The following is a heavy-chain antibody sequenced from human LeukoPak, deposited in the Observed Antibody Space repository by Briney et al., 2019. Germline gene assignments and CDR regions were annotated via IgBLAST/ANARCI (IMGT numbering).Heavy chain of an antibody. CDR1: GGSFSGYY. CDR2: INHSGST. CDR3: ARSRIAAAGSPMDY. D-gene: IGHD6-13*01. V-gene: IGHV4-34*01. J-gene: IGHJ4*02. Sequence: SENLSLTGAGYGGSFSGYYWGWLGPRQGQGLEGIGEINHSGSTNYNPSLKGRVTISMDTSKNQFSLKLSSVTAADTAVYYCARSRIAAAGSPMDYWGQGTLVTVSS.